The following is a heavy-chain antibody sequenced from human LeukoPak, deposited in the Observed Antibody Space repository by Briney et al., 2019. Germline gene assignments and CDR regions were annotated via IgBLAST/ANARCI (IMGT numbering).Heavy chain of an antibody. CDR2: ISSSSSTI. Sequence: GGSLRLSCAASGFTFSSYSMNWVRQAPGKGLEWVSYISSSSSTIYYADSVKGRFTISRDNAKNSLYLQMNSLRAEDTAVYYCARGRLTGYFDYWGQGTLVTVSS. CDR3: ARGRLTGYFDY. CDR1: GFTFSSYS. V-gene: IGHV3-48*01. J-gene: IGHJ4*02.